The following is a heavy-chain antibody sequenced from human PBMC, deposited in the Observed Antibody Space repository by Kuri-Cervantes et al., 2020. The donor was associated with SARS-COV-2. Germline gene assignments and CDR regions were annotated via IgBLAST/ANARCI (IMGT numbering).Heavy chain of an antibody. V-gene: IGHV3-73*01. CDR3: TTLIDY. CDR1: GFLLSASA. CDR2: VRGKANNYAT. J-gene: IGHJ4*02. Sequence: GESLKISCEVSGFLLSASAIHWVRQASGKGLEWVGRVRGKANNYATANAASVKGRFTISRDDSKNMAYLQMNSLRTEDTAVYYCTTLIDYWGQGALVTVSS.